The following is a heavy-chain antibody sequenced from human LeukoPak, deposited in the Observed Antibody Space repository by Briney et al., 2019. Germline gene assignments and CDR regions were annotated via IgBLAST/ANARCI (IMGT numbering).Heavy chain of an antibody. CDR2: IRYDGSNK. CDR1: GFTFSSYP. Sequence: GGSLRLSCAASGFTFSSYPMNWVRQAPGKGLEWVAFIRYDGSNKYYADSVKGRFTISRDNSKNTLYLQMDSLRAEDTAVYYCAKDIPRYCSGGSCYGYWGQGTLVTVSS. J-gene: IGHJ4*02. CDR3: AKDIPRYCSGGSCYGY. D-gene: IGHD2-15*01. V-gene: IGHV3-30*02.